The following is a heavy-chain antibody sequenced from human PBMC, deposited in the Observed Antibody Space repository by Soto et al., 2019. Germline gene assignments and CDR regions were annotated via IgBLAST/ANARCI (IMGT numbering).Heavy chain of an antibody. CDR1: GGSFSGYY. Sequence: PSETLSLTCAVYGGSFSGYYWSWIRQPPGKGLEWIGEINHSGSTNYNPSLKSRVTISVDTSKNQFSLKLSSVTAADTAVYYCAREGAKYSYGHGYWFDPWGQGTLVTVSS. CDR3: AREGAKYSYGHGYWFDP. D-gene: IGHD5-18*01. J-gene: IGHJ5*02. V-gene: IGHV4-34*01. CDR2: INHSGST.